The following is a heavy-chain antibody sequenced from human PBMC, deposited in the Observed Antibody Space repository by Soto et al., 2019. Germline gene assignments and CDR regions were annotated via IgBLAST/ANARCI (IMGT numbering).Heavy chain of an antibody. D-gene: IGHD3-3*01. J-gene: IGHJ6*02. V-gene: IGHV1-69*13. CDR2: IIPIFGTA. CDR1: GCTFSSSA. CDR3: ARMVKDFGVVTPGDYYYYGMDV. Sequence: SVKVSCKASGCTFSSSAISWVRQAPGQGLEWMRGIIPIFGTANYAQKFQGRVTITADESTSTAYMELSSLRSEDTAVYYCARMVKDFGVVTPGDYYYYGMDVWGQGTTVTVSS.